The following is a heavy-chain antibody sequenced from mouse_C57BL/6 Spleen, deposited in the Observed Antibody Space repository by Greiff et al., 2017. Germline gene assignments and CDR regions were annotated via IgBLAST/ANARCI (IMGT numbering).Heavy chain of an antibody. CDR1: GYTFTDYN. Sequence: EVQLQQSGPELVKPGASVKIPCKASGYTFTDYNMDWVKQSHGKSLEWIGDINPNNGGTIYNQKFKGKATLTVDKSSSTAYMELRSLTSEDTAVYYFARSPLHLGVYFDYWGQGTTLTVSS. CDR2: INPNNGGT. D-gene: IGHD3-1*01. J-gene: IGHJ2*01. CDR3: ARSPLHLGVYFDY. V-gene: IGHV1-18*01.